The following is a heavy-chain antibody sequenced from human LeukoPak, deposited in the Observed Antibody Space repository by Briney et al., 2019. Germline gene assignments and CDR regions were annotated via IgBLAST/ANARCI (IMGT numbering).Heavy chain of an antibody. V-gene: IGHV4-31*03. CDR1: CGSTSIGGYY. CDR2: IYYSGST. Sequence: SQTLSLTCPVSCGSTSIGGYYWSWIRQHPWKGLERLGYIYYSGSTYYIPSLKSRVTISVDTSKNQFSLKLSSVTAADTAVYYCARYGGNSVGNYYFDYWGQGTLVTVSS. J-gene: IGHJ4*02. D-gene: IGHD4-23*01. CDR3: ARYGGNSVGNYYFDY.